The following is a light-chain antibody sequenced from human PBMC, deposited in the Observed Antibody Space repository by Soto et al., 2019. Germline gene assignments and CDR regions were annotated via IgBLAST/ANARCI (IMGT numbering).Light chain of an antibody. V-gene: IGKV1-5*01. CDR2: VAS. J-gene: IGKJ1*01. Sequence: DIQMTQSPSTLSASVGDRVTITCRASQSLSGLLAWYQQKPGKAPKLLIYVASSLESGVPSRFSGSGSGTEFTLTISSLQPDDFATYFCQQYSSYWTFGQGTKVEIK. CDR1: QSLSGL. CDR3: QQYSSYWT.